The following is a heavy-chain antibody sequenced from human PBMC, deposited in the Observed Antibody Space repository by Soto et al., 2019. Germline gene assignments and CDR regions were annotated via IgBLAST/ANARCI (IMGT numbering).Heavy chain of an antibody. D-gene: IGHD6-25*01. Sequence: SVKVSCKASGGTFSSYAISWVRQAPGQGLEWMGGIIPIFGTANYAQKFQGRVTITADESTSTAYMELSSLRSENTAVYYCASIAAADNYGMDVWGQGTTVTVSS. V-gene: IGHV1-69*13. J-gene: IGHJ6*02. CDR1: GGTFSSYA. CDR3: ASIAAADNYGMDV. CDR2: IIPIFGTA.